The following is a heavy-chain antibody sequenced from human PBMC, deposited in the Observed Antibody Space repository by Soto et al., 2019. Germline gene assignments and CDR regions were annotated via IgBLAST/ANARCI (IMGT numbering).Heavy chain of an antibody. D-gene: IGHD5-18*01. CDR1: CFTFSSYG. V-gene: IGHV1-18*01. Sequence: GGPVKGSCKASCFTFSSYGISWGRQAPGQGLEWMGWISAYNGNTNYAQKLQGRVTMTTDTSTSTAYMELRSLRSDDTAVYYCARVTAMVYHYYYGMDVWGQGTKVTVSS. J-gene: IGHJ6*02. CDR3: ARVTAMVYHYYYGMDV. CDR2: ISAYNGNT.